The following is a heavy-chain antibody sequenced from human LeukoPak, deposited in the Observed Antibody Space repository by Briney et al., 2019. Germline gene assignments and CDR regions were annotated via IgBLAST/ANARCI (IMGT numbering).Heavy chain of an antibody. J-gene: IGHJ6*03. CDR2: IIPISGTA. D-gene: IGHD2-2*01. Sequence: SVKVSCKASGGTFSSYAISWVRQAPGQGLEWMGGIIPISGTANYAQKFQGRVTITTDESTSTAYMELSSLRSEDTAVYYCARSLEIDIVVVPAATSYYYYYYMDVWGKGTTVTVSS. CDR1: GGTFSSYA. CDR3: ARSLEIDIVVVPAATSYYYYYYMDV. V-gene: IGHV1-69*05.